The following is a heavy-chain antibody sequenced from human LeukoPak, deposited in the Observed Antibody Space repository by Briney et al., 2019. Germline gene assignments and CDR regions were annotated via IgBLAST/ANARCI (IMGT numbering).Heavy chain of an antibody. CDR1: GFTFSSYS. V-gene: IGHV3-21*01. Sequence: GGSLRLSCAASGFTFSSYSMNWVRQAPGKGLEWVSSISSSSSYIYYADSVKGRFTISRDNAKDSLYLQMNSLRAEDTAVYYCARAGLDRWELLSFYFDYWGQGTLVTVSS. D-gene: IGHD1-26*01. J-gene: IGHJ4*02. CDR3: ARAGLDRWELLSFYFDY. CDR2: ISSSSSYI.